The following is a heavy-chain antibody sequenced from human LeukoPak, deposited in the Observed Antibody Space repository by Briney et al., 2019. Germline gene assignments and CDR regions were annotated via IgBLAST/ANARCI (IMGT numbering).Heavy chain of an antibody. CDR2: ISWNSGSI. V-gene: IGHV3-9*01. D-gene: IGHD3-22*01. CDR3: AKHMGYYYDSSGYYFAV. CDR1: GFTFDDYA. Sequence: GGSLRLSCAASGFTFDDYAMHWVRQAPGKGLEWVSGISWNSGSIGYADSVKGRFTISRDNAKNSLYLQMNSLRAEDTALYYCAKHMGYYYDSSGYYFAVWGQGTLVTVSS. J-gene: IGHJ4*02.